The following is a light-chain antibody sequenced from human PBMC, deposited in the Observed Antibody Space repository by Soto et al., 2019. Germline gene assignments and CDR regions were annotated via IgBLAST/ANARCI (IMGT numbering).Light chain of an antibody. CDR2: DVN. J-gene: IGLJ2*01. Sequence: QSALTQPASVSGSPGQSITISCTGTSSDIGAYNFVSWYQQHPGKAPKLMLYDVNIRPSGVSNRFSGSKSGNTASLTISGLQAEYEADYCTSWTTSPTMIFGGVTKVTVL. CDR1: SSDIGAYNF. V-gene: IGLV2-14*03. CDR3: TSWTTSPTMI.